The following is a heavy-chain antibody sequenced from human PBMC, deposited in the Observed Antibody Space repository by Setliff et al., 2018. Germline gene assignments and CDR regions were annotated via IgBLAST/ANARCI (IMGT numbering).Heavy chain of an antibody. V-gene: IGHV4-59*12. CDR3: ARDRGSNNSPEDFDY. CDR1: GGSISSYY. J-gene: IGHJ4*02. CDR2: IYYSGST. Sequence: SETLSLTCTVSGGSISSYYWSWIRQPPGKGLEWIGYIYYSGSTNYNPSLKSRVTISVDTSKNQFSLKLTSVTAADTAVYYCARDRGSNNSPEDFDYWGQGTPVTVSS. D-gene: IGHD1-1*01.